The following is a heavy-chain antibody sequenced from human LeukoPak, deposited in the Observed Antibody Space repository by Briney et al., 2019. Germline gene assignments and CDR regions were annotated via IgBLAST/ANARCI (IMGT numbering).Heavy chain of an antibody. J-gene: IGHJ4*02. CDR1: GFTFDDHA. D-gene: IGHD3-22*01. Sequence: GGSLRLSCAASGFTFDDHAMHWVRHAPGKGLEWVSLITAYGDGTYYADSVKGRFTISRDNNKKSLFLQMDSLRPEDTAFYYCARDFWDSTGYYLDYWGQGTLVAVSS. CDR2: ITAYGDGT. CDR3: ARDFWDSTGYYLDY. V-gene: IGHV3-43*02.